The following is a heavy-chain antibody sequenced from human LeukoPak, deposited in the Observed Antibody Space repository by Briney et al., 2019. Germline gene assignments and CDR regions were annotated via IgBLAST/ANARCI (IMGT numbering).Heavy chain of an antibody. J-gene: IGHJ6*02. V-gene: IGHV3-64*01. CDR2: ISSNGGST. D-gene: IGHD6-13*01. CDR1: GFTFSSYA. Sequence: GGSLRLSCAASGFTFSSYAMHWVRQAPGKGLEYVSAISSNGGSTYYANSVKGRFTISRDNSKNTLYLQMNSLRSEDTAVYYCARDLGYSSFSSYYYGMDVWGQGTTVTVSS. CDR3: ARDLGYSSFSSYYYGMDV.